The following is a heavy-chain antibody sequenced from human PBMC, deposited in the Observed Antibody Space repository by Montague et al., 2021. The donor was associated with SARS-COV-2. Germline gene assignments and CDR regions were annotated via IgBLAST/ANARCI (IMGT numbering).Heavy chain of an antibody. CDR1: GGSISNHY. CDR3: ARGGGYYSYGLDV. V-gene: IGHV4-59*11. D-gene: IGHD3-22*01. J-gene: IGHJ6*02. CDR2: IYHSGST. Sequence: SETLSLTCTVSGGSISNHYWSWIRQPPGRGLEWIGYIYHSGSTDYSPSLKSRVTISLDTSKNQFSLKVTSVTAADTAVYYCARGGGYYSYGLDVWGPGTTVTVSS.